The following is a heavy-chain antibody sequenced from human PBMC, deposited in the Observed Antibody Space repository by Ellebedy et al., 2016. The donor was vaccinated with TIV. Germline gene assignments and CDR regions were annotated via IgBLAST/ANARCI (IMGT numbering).Heavy chain of an antibody. CDR1: GLTFSSHA. Sequence: GESLKISCAASGLTFSSHAMTWVCQAPGKGLEWVSVVSASGRATFYANSVKGRFTISRDNSKDTLDLQMNSLRIEDAAVYYCAKNQGSGSPYYYALDVWGQGTTVTVSS. CDR2: VSASGRAT. J-gene: IGHJ6*02. D-gene: IGHD3-10*01. V-gene: IGHV3-23*01. CDR3: AKNQGSGSPYYYALDV.